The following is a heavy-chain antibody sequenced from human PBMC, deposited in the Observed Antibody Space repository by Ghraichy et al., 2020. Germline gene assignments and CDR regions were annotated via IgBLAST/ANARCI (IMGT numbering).Heavy chain of an antibody. CDR1: GGSFSGYY. J-gene: IGHJ6*02. CDR2: INHSGST. Sequence: SETLSLTCAVYGGSFSGYYWSWIRQPPGKGLEWIGEINHSGSTNYNPSLKSRVTISVDTSKNQFSLKLSSVTAADTAVYYCARGPQYHAAAIRYRYYYYGMDVWGQGTTVTVSS. D-gene: IGHD2-2*02. V-gene: IGHV4-34*01. CDR3: ARGPQYHAAAIRYRYYYYGMDV.